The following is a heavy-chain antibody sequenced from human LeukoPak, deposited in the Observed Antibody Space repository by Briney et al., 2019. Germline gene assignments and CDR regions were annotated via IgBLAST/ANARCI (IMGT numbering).Heavy chain of an antibody. CDR2: ISGSGGST. CDR3: AKDRSIAAAGRNYYYGMDV. D-gene: IGHD6-13*01. V-gene: IGHV3-23*01. CDR1: GFTFSSYA. J-gene: IGHJ6*04. Sequence: GGSLRLSCAASGFTFSSYAMSWVRQAPGKGLEWVSAISGSGGSTYYEDSVKGRFTISRDNSKNTLYLQMNSLRAEDTAVYYCAKDRSIAAAGRNYYYGMDVWGKGTTVTVSS.